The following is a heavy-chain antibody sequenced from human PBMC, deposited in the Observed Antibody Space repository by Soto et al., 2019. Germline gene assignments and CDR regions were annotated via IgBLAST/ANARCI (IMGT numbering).Heavy chain of an antibody. J-gene: IGHJ4*02. D-gene: IGHD3-22*01. CDR1: GYSFITYG. CDR3: ARGPTEYYDESGDYCLDY. CDR2: ISTYNGNT. V-gene: IGHV1-18*01. Sequence: QVQLVQSGAEVKKPGASVMVSCKGSGYSFITYGMSWVRQAPGQGLEWVGWISTYNGNTKYVESLQGRVTMTTDTTASTAYMELRSLRSDDTAVYYCARGPTEYYDESGDYCLDYWGQGTLVTVSP.